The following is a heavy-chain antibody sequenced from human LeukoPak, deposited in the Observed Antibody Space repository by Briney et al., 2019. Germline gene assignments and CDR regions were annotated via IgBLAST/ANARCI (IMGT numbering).Heavy chain of an antibody. D-gene: IGHD3-22*01. CDR1: GYTFTSYD. J-gene: IGHJ4*02. V-gene: IGHV1-8*01. Sequence: ASVKVSCKASGYTFTSYDINWVRQATGQGLERMGWMNPNSGNTGYAQKFQGRVTMTRNTSISTAYMELSSLRSEDTAVYYCARGLYYYDSSALGYWGQGTLVTVSS. CDR3: ARGLYYYDSSALGY. CDR2: MNPNSGNT.